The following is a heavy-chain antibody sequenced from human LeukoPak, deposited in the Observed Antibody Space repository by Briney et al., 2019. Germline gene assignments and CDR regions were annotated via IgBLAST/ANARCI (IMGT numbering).Heavy chain of an antibody. CDR1: GGSISSGGYY. D-gene: IGHD5-18*01. CDR3: AGGYSYGSYYFDY. V-gene: IGHV4-61*08. Sequence: SETLSLTCTVSGGSISSGGYYWSWIRQPPGKGLEWIGYIYYSGSTNYNPSLKSRVTISVDTSNNQFSLRLSSVTAADTAIYYCAGGYSYGSYYFDYWGQGTLVTVSS. CDR2: IYYSGST. J-gene: IGHJ4*02.